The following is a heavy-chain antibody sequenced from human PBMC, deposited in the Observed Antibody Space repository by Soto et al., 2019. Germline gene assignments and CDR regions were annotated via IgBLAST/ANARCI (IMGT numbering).Heavy chain of an antibody. CDR2: IYYRGST. CDR3: ARDRSDPRYGMDV. Sequence: QVQLQESGPGLVKPSETLSLTCTVSGGSISSYYWSWIRQPPGKGLEWIGYIYYRGSTNYNPSLKRRVTISVYTSKNQFSLKLSSVTAADTAVYYCARDRSDPRYGMDVWGQGTTVTVSS. V-gene: IGHV4-59*01. J-gene: IGHJ6*02. CDR1: GGSISSYY.